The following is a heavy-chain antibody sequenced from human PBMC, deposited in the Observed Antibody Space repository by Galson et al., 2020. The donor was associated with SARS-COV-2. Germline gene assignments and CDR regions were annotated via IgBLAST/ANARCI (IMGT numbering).Heavy chain of an antibody. J-gene: IGHJ4*02. D-gene: IGHD1-20*01. CDR2: IWYDGSNK. CDR3: AKDLGITGTTWLGDY. V-gene: IGHV3-33*06. CDR1: GFTFSSYG. Sequence: QASESLSLTCAASGFTFSSYGMHWVRQAPGKGLEWVAVIWYDGSNKYYADSVKGRFTISRDNSKNTLYLQMNSLRAEDTAVYYCAKDLGITGTTWLGDYWGQGTLVTVSS.